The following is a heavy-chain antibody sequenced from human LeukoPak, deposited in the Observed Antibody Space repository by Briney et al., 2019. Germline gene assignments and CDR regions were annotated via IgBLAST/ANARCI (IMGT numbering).Heavy chain of an antibody. CDR3: ARERHDTAMS. Sequence: PSETLSLTCTVSGGSISSGGYYWSWIRQHPGKGLEWIGYIYYSGSTYYNSSLKSQVTISVDTSKNQFSLKLSSVTAADTAVYYCARERHDTAMSWGQGTLVTVSS. V-gene: IGHV4-31*01. CDR2: IYYSGST. J-gene: IGHJ4*02. CDR1: GGSISSGGYY. D-gene: IGHD5-18*01.